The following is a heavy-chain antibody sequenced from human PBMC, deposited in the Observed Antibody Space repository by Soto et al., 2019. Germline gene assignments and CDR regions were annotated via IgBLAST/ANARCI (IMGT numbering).Heavy chain of an antibody. D-gene: IGHD3-10*01. CDR1: GGSITAHY. CDR3: ARHGFGQLHGLVDV. V-gene: IGHV4-59*08. CDR2: THHSGST. J-gene: IGHJ6*02. Sequence: QVQLQESGPGLVKPSETLSLTCSVSGGSITAHYCSWFRQPPGKGLEWIGYTHHSGSTDYNPSLKSRVTMSVDTSNPRFSLKLISVTAADTALYYCARHGFGQLHGLVDVWGPGTTVTVSS.